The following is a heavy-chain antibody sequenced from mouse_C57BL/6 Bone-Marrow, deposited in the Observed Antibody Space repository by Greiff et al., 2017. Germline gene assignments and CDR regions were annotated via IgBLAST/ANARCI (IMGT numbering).Heavy chain of an antibody. CDR1: GYTFTSYD. Sequence: VQLQQSGPELVKPGASVKLSCKASGYTFTSYDINWVKQRPGQGLEWIGWIYPRDGSTKYNEKFKGKATLTVDTSSSTAYMELHSLTSADSAVYFCAREVDYGNYVWFAYWGQGTLVTVSA. CDR2: IYPRDGST. D-gene: IGHD2-1*01. J-gene: IGHJ3*01. V-gene: IGHV1-85*01. CDR3: AREVDYGNYVWFAY.